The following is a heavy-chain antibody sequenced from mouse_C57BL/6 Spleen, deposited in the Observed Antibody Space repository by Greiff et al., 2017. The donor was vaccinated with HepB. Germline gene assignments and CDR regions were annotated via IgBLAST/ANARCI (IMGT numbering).Heavy chain of an antibody. CDR3: AREDSNYAFDY. CDR1: GYSFTDYN. J-gene: IGHJ2*01. CDR2: INPNYGTT. V-gene: IGHV1-39*01. Sequence: EVKLMESGPVLVKPGASVKMSCKASGYSFTDYNMNWVKQSNGKSLEWIGVINPNYGTTSYNQKFKGKATLTVDQSSSTAYMQLNSLTSEDSAVYYCAREDSNYAFDYWGQGTTLTVSS. D-gene: IGHD2-5*01.